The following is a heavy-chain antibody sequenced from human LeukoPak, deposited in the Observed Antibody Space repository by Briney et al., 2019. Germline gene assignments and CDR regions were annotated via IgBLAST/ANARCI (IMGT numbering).Heavy chain of an antibody. CDR3: ARGIGYSYGAYYFDY. V-gene: IGHV1-69*13. D-gene: IGHD5-18*01. CDR1: GGTFSSYA. CDR2: IIPIFGTA. Sequence: GASVKVSCKASGGTFSSYAISWVRQAPGQGLEWMGGIIPIFGTANYAQKFQGRVTITADESTSTAYMELSRLRSDDTAVYYCARGIGYSYGAYYFDYWGQGTLVTVSS. J-gene: IGHJ4*02.